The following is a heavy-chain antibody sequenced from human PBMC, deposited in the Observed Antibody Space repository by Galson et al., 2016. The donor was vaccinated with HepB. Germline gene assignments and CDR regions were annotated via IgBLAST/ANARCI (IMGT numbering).Heavy chain of an antibody. V-gene: IGHV4-39*01. D-gene: IGHD1-14*01. CDR2: IYYRGST. CDR1: GGSISNSSYY. Sequence: SETLSLTCTVSGGSISNSSYYWGWIRQPPGKGLEWIGTIYYRGSTYYNPSLKSRVTISVDTSKNEFSLRLSSVTAADTAVYYCARPRLAGSRNPFFVWGQGTLVTVSS. CDR3: ARPRLAGSRNPFFV. J-gene: IGHJ4*02.